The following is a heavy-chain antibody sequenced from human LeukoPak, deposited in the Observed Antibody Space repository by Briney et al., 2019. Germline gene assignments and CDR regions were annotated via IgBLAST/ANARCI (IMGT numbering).Heavy chain of an antibody. J-gene: IGHJ6*03. CDR1: GYTFTGYY. CDR3: ARDGIEQLVPTYYYYYYMDV. Sequence: GASVKVSCKASGYTFTGYYMHWVRQAPGQGLEWMGWINPNSGGTNYAQKFQGRVTMTRDTSISTAYMELSRLRSDDTAVYYCARDGIEQLVPTYYYYYYMDVWGKGTTVTVSS. V-gene: IGHV1-2*02. D-gene: IGHD6-6*01. CDR2: INPNSGGT.